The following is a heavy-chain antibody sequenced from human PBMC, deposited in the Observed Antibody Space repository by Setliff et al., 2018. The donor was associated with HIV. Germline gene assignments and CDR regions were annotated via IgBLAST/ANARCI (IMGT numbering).Heavy chain of an antibody. CDR1: NGSISSSSYF. CDR2: IFYSGST. D-gene: IGHD1-26*01. CDR3: ARDDNAGGIDY. V-gene: IGHV4-39*02. Sequence: KTSETLSLTCTVSNGSISSSSYFWGWIRQPPGKGLEWIGNIFYSGSTYYNPSLKSRVLISVDTSKNQFSLKLTSVTAEDTAVYYCARDDNAGGIDYWGQGTLVTVSS. J-gene: IGHJ4*02.